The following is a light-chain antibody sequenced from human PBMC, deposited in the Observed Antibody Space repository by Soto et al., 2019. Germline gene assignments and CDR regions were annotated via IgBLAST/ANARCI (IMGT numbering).Light chain of an antibody. CDR3: QQRSNWPKT. CDR1: QSVSGY. V-gene: IGKV3-11*01. CDR2: DAS. Sequence: EIVLTQSPDTLSLSPGERATLSCRASQSVSGYLGWYQQKPGQAPRFLIYDASNRAYGVPARFRGSGSGTNFTLTIASLEPDDFAVYYCQQRSNWPKTFGQGTKLEIK. J-gene: IGKJ2*01.